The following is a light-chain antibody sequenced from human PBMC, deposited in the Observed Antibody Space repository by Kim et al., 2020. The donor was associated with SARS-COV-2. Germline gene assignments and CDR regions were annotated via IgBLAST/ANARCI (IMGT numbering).Light chain of an antibody. CDR1: SGSIAVDY. CDR2: EDN. J-gene: IGLJ2*01. V-gene: IGLV6-57*03. CDR3: QYYDSSHQV. Sequence: GKTVTISRTRSSGSIAVDYVQWYQQRPGSAPTTVIYEDNQRPSGVPARFSGSIDSSSSYASLTISGLKTEDEADYFCQYYDSSHQVFGGGTQLTVL.